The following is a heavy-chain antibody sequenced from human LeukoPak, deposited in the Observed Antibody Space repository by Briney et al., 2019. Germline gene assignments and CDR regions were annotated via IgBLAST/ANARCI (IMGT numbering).Heavy chain of an antibody. Sequence: PLETLSLTCTASGGSISSDSYYWSWIRPPAGKGLEWIGRIYTSGSNNYHHSLKSGATISEDTSKNHFTLKLSAVTDDTTPVYYCAIARYGGADMDVWGKGTTVTISS. V-gene: IGHV4-61*02. CDR1: GGSISSDSYY. CDR3: AIARYGGADMDV. CDR2: IYTSGSN. J-gene: IGHJ6*03. D-gene: IGHD4/OR15-4a*01.